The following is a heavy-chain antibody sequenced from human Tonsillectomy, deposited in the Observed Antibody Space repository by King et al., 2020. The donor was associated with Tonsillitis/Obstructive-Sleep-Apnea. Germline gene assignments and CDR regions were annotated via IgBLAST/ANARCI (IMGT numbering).Heavy chain of an antibody. D-gene: IGHD6-19*01. Sequence: VQLVESGGGLVKPGGSLRLSCAASGFTFSNARMNWVRQAPGGGLEWVGRIKSNTDGGTTDYTAPVKGRVTISRDDSNNTLFLQMTSLKTEDTAVYYCLVAGAWGQGALVTVSS. J-gene: IGHJ5*02. CDR1: GFTFSNAR. V-gene: IGHV3-15*07. CDR3: LVAGA. CDR2: IKSNTDGGTT.